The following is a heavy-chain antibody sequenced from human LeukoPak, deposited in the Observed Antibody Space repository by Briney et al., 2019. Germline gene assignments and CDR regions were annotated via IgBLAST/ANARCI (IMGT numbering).Heavy chain of an antibody. J-gene: IGHJ6*02. CDR2: ISGRGGST. D-gene: IGHD1-26*01. Sequence: GGSLRLSCAASGFTFSSYAMSWVRQAPGKGLEWVSAISGRGGSTYYADSVKGRFTISRDNSKNTLYLQMNSLRAEDTAVYYCASSGSYLAGNYLGMDVWGQGTTVTVSS. CDR1: GFTFSSYA. V-gene: IGHV3-23*01. CDR3: ASSGSYLAGNYLGMDV.